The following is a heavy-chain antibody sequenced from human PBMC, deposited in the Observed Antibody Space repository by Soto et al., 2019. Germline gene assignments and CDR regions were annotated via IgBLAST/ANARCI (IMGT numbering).Heavy chain of an antibody. D-gene: IGHD4-4*01. J-gene: IGHJ4*01. CDR2: IYYSGST. CDR1: GGSIGSGSYY. V-gene: IGHV4-39*01. CDR3: VCFLSSATVVTTFDY. Sequence: PWETLYLTCTVSGGSIGSGSYYWGWFRQPPGKGLERIGSIYYSGSTYYNPSLKSRVTISVDTSKNQFSLKLSSVTAAYTALYYCVCFLSSATVVTTFDYWGQRTSVTVSS.